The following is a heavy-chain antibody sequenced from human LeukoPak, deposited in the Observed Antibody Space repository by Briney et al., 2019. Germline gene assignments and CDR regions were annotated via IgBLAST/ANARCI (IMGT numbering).Heavy chain of an antibody. CDR3: VSTANIYYYGSGSFGDY. Sequence: GGSLRLSCAASGFTFSNNGIHWVRQAPGKGLEWVAVISYDGSKRYYADSVKGRFTISRDNSKNTLYLQMNSLRAEDTAVYYCVSTANIYYYGSGSFGDYWGQGTLVTVSS. CDR1: GFTFSNNG. V-gene: IGHV3-30*03. J-gene: IGHJ4*02. D-gene: IGHD3-10*01. CDR2: ISYDGSKR.